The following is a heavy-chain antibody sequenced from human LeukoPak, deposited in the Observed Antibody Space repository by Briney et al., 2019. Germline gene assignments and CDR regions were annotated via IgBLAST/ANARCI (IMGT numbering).Heavy chain of an antibody. D-gene: IGHD3-22*01. CDR3: ARDYDSSGYYFDY. Sequence: GASVKVSCKASGYTFTGYSIQWVRQAPGQGLEWMGRINPSSGVTHYAQKFQDSVTLTRDTSISTAYLEVNTLRSDDTAVYYCARDYDSSGYYFDYWGQGTLVTVSS. CDR1: GYTFTGYS. CDR2: INPSSGVT. J-gene: IGHJ4*02. V-gene: IGHV1-2*06.